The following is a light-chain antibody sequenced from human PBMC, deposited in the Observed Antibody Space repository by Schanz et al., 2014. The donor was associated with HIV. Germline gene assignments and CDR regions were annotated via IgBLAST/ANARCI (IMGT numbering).Light chain of an antibody. CDR3: QQCVNWPQFT. Sequence: EIVLTQSPATLSLSPGERATLSCRASQSVSSYLAWYQQKPGQAPRLLIYDASNRATGIPARFSGSGSGTDFTLTISSLEPEDFAIYYCQQCVNWPQFTFGQGTRLEIK. V-gene: IGKV3-11*01. CDR1: QSVSSY. J-gene: IGKJ2*01. CDR2: DAS.